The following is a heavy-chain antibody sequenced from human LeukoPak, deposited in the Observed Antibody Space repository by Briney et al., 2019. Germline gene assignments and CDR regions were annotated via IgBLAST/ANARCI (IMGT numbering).Heavy chain of an antibody. CDR3: AKVIRGGYGMDV. Sequence: PGGSLRLSCAASGFTFSSFGINWVRQAPGKGLEWVSYISDSSSLTYYADSVKGRFTISRDNAKNSLSLQLNSLRDEDTAVYFCAKVIRGGYGMDVWGQGTTVTV. D-gene: IGHD3-10*01. V-gene: IGHV3-48*02. J-gene: IGHJ6*02. CDR1: GFTFSSFG. CDR2: ISDSSSLT.